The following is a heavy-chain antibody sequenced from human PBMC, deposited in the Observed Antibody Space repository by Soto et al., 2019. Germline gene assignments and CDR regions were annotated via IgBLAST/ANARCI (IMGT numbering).Heavy chain of an antibody. V-gene: IGHV4-59*08. CDR3: ARLRCSGGSCYSDY. CDR2: IYYAGTT. Sequence: SETLSLTCTVSDGSISPYYWRWVRQSPGKGLEGIGYIYYAGTTTYNPSRKSRVTISVDTSKNQVSLKLSSVTAADTAVYYCARLRCSGGSCYSDYWGQGTLVTVSS. D-gene: IGHD2-15*01. J-gene: IGHJ4*02. CDR1: DGSISPYY.